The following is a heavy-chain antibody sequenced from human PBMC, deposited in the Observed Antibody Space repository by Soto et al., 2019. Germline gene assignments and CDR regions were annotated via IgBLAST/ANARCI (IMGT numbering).Heavy chain of an antibody. J-gene: IGHJ2*01. CDR2: IHGGGGAT. Sequence: EVQLLESGGGLVQPGGSLRLSCAASGFTFSAYAMGWVRQAPGKGLEWVSTIHGGGGATHYADSVKGRFTIPRDDSKNMLYAQMNSLRAEDTAVYYCAKFEGHPLEYWYLEFWGRGTLVTVSS. CDR1: GFTFSAYA. CDR3: AKFEGHPLEYWYLEF. V-gene: IGHV3-23*01. D-gene: IGHD1-1*01.